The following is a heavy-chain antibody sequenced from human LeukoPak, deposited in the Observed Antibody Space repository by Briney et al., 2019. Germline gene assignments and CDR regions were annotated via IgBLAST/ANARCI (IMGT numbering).Heavy chain of an antibody. D-gene: IGHD3-10*01. J-gene: IGHJ4*02. CDR1: GGSFSGYY. Sequence: SETLSLTCAVYGGSFSGYYWSWIRQPPGKGLEWIGEINHSGSTNYNPSLKSRVTISVDTSKNQSSLKLSSVTAADTAVYYCARGDDHYYGSGSYYTLHWGQGTLVTVSS. V-gene: IGHV4-34*01. CDR3: ARGDDHYYGSGSYYTLH. CDR2: INHSGST.